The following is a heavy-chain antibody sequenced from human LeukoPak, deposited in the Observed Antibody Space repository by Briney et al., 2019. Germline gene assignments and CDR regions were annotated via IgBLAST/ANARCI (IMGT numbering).Heavy chain of an antibody. CDR1: GFTFSSYA. CDR2: ISKDGNSQ. V-gene: IGHV3-30*04. J-gene: IGHJ3*02. CDR3: AGESFDI. Sequence: GRSLRLSCAASGFTFSSYALDWVRQAPGKGLEWVAVISKDGNSQNYGDSVKGRFTISRDNSKNTLYLQMKRLRPEVTVVYYCAGESFDIWGQGTTVTVSS.